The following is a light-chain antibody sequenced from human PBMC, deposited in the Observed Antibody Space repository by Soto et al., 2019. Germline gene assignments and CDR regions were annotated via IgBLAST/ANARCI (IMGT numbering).Light chain of an antibody. CDR1: QGISNY. V-gene: IGKV1-27*01. Sequence: DIQMTQSPSSLSASVGDRVTITCRASQGISNYLAWYQQRPGQVPKLLIYGAFTLQSGVPSRFSSSGSGTDFTLTISSLQPEDVATYYCQKYNSAPYAFGQGTKLEIK. CDR2: GAF. CDR3: QKYNSAPYA. J-gene: IGKJ2*01.